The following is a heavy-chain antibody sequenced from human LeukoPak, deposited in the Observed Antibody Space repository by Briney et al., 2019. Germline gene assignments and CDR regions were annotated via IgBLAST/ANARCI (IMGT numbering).Heavy chain of an antibody. CDR1: NGSISGYF. V-gene: IGHV4-4*07. CDR2: IHTSGTT. J-gene: IGHJ6*02. D-gene: IGHD6-6*01. CDR3: ATLHIAAPFYGMDV. Sequence: PSETLSLTCTVSNGSISGYFWSCIRQPAGKGLEWIGRIHTSGTTNYNPSLRSRVTMSVDTSKNQFSLELTSVTATDTAVYYCATLHIAAPFYGMDVWGQGTTVTVSS.